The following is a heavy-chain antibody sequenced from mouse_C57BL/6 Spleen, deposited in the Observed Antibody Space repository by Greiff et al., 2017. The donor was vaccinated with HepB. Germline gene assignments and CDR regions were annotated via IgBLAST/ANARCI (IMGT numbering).Heavy chain of an antibody. Sequence: EVQRVESGPGLVKPSQSLSLTCSVTGYSITSGYYWNWIRQFPGNKLEWMGYISYDGSNNYNPSLKNRISITRDTSKNQFFLKLNSVTTEDTATYYCASSGDGYYPAWFAYWGQGTLVTVSA. J-gene: IGHJ3*01. V-gene: IGHV3-6*01. CDR1: GYSITSGYY. CDR3: ASSGDGYYPAWFAY. D-gene: IGHD2-3*01. CDR2: ISYDGSN.